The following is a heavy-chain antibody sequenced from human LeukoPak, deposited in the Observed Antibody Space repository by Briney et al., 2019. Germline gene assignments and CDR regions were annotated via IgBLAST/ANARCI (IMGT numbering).Heavy chain of an antibody. CDR3: ARAPYSSSDHTDDY. J-gene: IGHJ4*02. CDR2: INTNTGNP. CDR1: GYTFTTYA. Sequence: GSSVKISCKASGYTFTTYAMNWVRQAPGQGLEWMGWINTNTGNPTYTQGFTGRFVFSLDTSVSTAYLQISSLKPEDTAVYYCARAPYSSSDHTDDYWGQGTLLTVSS. V-gene: IGHV7-4-1*02. D-gene: IGHD6-6*01.